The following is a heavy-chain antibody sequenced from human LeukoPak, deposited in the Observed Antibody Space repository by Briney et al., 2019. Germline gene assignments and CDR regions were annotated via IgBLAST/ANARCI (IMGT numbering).Heavy chain of an antibody. CDR1: GGSISRGSYY. CDR3: ARDSSSWFTSWGNWFDP. Sequence: SQTLSLTCTVSGGSISRGSYYWNWIRQPAGKGLEWIGRIYTSGSTNYNPSLKSRVTISVDTSKNQFSLKLSSVTAADTAVYYCARDSSSWFTSWGNWFDPWGQGTLVTVSS. V-gene: IGHV4-61*02. J-gene: IGHJ5*02. CDR2: IYTSGST. D-gene: IGHD6-13*01.